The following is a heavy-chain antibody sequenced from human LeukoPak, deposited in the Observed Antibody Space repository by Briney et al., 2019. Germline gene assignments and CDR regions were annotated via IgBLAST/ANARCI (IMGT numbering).Heavy chain of an antibody. D-gene: IGHD3-22*01. CDR2: IIPIFGTA. CDR1: GGTFSSYA. V-gene: IGHV1-69*05. Sequence: ASVKVSCKASGGTFSSYAISWVRQAPGQGLEWMGRIIPIFGTANYAQKFQGRVTITTDESTSTAYMELSSLRSEDTAVYYCARYYYDSSGYYYDDYWGQGTLVTVSS. J-gene: IGHJ4*02. CDR3: ARYYYDSSGYYYDDY.